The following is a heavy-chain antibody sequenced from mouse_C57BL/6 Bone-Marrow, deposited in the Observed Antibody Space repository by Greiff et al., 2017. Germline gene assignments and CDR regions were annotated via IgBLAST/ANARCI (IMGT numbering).Heavy chain of an antibody. CDR2: INPYNGGT. V-gene: IGHV1-19*01. J-gene: IGHJ3*01. CDR3: ARGPAWFAY. CDR1: GYTFTDYY. Sequence: EVKLQESGPVLVKPGASVKMSCKASGYTFTDYYMNWVKQSHGKSLEWIGVINPYNGGTSYNQKFKGKATLTVDKSSSTAYMELNSLTSEDSAVYYCARGPAWFAYWGQGTLVTVSA.